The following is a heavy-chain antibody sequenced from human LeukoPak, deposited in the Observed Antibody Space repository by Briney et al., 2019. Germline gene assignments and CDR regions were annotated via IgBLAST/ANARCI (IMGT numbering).Heavy chain of an antibody. V-gene: IGHV1-46*03. CDR3: STVTESYYYYGMDV. D-gene: IGHD2-21*02. Sequence: ASVKVSCKASGYTFTSYYMHWVRQAPGQGLEWMGIINPSGGSTSYAQKFQGRVTMTRDTSTSTVYMELSSLRSEDTAVYYCSTVTESYYYYGMDVWGQGTTVTVPS. J-gene: IGHJ6*02. CDR2: INPSGGST. CDR1: GYTFTSYY.